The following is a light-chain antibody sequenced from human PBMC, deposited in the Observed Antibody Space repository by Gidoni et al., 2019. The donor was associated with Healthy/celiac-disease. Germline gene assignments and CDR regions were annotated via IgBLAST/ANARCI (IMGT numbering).Light chain of an antibody. CDR3: MQALQTPIT. Sequence: DIVMTQSPLSLPVTPGEQDSISCRSSQSLLHSNGYNYLYWYLQMPGQSPQLMIYLGSNRASWVPDRFSGSGSGTDFTLKISRVESEDVGVYYCMQALQTPITFGQVTRLEIK. CDR1: QSLLHSNGYNY. CDR2: LGS. V-gene: IGKV2-28*01. J-gene: IGKJ5*01.